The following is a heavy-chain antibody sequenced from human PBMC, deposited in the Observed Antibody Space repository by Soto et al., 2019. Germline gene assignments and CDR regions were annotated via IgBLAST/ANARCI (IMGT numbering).Heavy chain of an antibody. J-gene: IGHJ4*02. CDR3: AKDSHSGSYSAHFDY. V-gene: IGHV3-9*01. D-gene: IGHD1-26*01. CDR2: ISWNSGSI. CDR1: GFTFDDYA. Sequence: GGSLRLSCAASGFTFDDYAMHWVRQAPGKGLEWVSGISWNSGSIGYADSVKGRFTISRDNAKNSLYLQMNSLRAEDTALYYCAKDSHSGSYSAHFDYWGQGTLVTVSS.